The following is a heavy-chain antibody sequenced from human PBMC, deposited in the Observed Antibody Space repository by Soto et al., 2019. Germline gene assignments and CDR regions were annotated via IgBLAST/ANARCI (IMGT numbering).Heavy chain of an antibody. Sequence: GASVKVSCKASGYTFTSYYMHWVRQAPGQGLEWMGIINPSGGSTSYAQKFQGRVTMTRDTSTSTVYMELSSLRSEDTAVYYCARGLPAAMIYYYYYRMDVWGQGTTVTVSS. V-gene: IGHV1-46*03. CDR1: GYTFTSYY. D-gene: IGHD2-2*01. CDR2: INPSGGST. J-gene: IGHJ6*02. CDR3: ARGLPAAMIYYYYYRMDV.